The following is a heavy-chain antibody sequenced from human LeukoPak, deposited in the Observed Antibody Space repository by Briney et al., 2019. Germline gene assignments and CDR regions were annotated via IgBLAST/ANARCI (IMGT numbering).Heavy chain of an antibody. Sequence: ASLKVSCKASGYTFTGYYMHWVRQAPGQGLEWMGWINPNSGGTNYAQKFQGRVTMTRDTSISTAYMELSRLRSDDTAVYYCARGPKNYGGNAVSGYWGQGTLVTVSS. CDR1: GYTFTGYY. J-gene: IGHJ4*02. V-gene: IGHV1-2*02. CDR3: ARGPKNYGGNAVSGY. D-gene: IGHD4-23*01. CDR2: INPNSGGT.